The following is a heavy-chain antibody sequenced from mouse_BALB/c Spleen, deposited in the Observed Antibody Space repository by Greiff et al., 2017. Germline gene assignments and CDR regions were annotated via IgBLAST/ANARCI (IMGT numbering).Heavy chain of an antibody. CDR3: ARERDYYLDY. Sequence: DVQLVESGPGLVKPSQSLSLTCSVTGYSITSGYYWNWIRQFPGNKLEWMGYISYDGSNNYNPSLKNRISITRDTSKNQFFLKLNSVTTEDTATYYCARERDYYLDYWGQGTSVTVSS. D-gene: IGHD1-1*01. V-gene: IGHV3-6*02. CDR2: ISYDGSN. J-gene: IGHJ4*01. CDR1: GYSITSGYY.